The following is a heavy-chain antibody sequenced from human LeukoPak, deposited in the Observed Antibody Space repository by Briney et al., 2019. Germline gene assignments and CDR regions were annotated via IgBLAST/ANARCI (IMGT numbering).Heavy chain of an antibody. J-gene: IGHJ4*02. CDR2: ISYDGSNK. D-gene: IGHD6-6*01. CDR3: ARDSVLFDY. Sequence: PGGSLRLSCAASGFTLSSYAMHWVRQAPGKGLEWVAVISYDGSNKYYADSVKGPFTISRDNSKNTLYLQMNSLRAEDTAVYYCARDSVLFDYWGQGTLVTVSS. CDR1: GFTLSSYA. V-gene: IGHV3-30-3*01.